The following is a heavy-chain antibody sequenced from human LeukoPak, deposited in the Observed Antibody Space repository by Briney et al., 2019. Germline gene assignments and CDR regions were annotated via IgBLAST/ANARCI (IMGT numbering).Heavy chain of an antibody. V-gene: IGHV3-21*01. J-gene: IGHJ4*02. CDR2: ISSSSSYI. Sequence: GGSLRLSCAASGFTFSSYSMNWVRQAPGKGLEWVSSISSSSSYIYYADSVKGRSTISRDNAKNSLYLQMNSLRAEDTAVYYCARDSVGYYGSGSYYKFDYWGQGTLVTVSS. D-gene: IGHD3-10*01. CDR1: GFTFSSYS. CDR3: ARDSVGYYGSGSYYKFDY.